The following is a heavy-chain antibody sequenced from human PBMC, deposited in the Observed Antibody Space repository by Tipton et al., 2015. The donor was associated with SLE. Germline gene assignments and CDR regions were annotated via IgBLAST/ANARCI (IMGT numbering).Heavy chain of an antibody. V-gene: IGHV4-34*01. J-gene: IGHJ6*02. CDR1: GGSFSGYY. Sequence: TLSLTCAVYGGSFSGYYWSWIRQPPGKGLEWIGEINHSGSTNYNPSLKSRVTISVDTSKNQSSLKLSSVTAADTAVYYCARFLGGMDVWGQGTTVTVSS. CDR3: ARFLGGMDV. CDR2: INHSGST.